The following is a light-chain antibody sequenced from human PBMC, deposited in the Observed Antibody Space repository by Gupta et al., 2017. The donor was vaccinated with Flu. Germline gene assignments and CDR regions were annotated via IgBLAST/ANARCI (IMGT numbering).Light chain of an antibody. Sequence: SSALTQPPSVSVSPGQTARLTCPGDALADQYGYWYQQKPGQAPTMVVRKDNQRPSGIPERFSGSSSGTKFTLTISGVQAEDEADYYCQSSDNIGTYVIFGGGTKLTVL. CDR3: QSSDNIGTYVI. V-gene: IGLV3-25*03. J-gene: IGLJ2*01. CDR2: KDN. CDR1: ALADQY.